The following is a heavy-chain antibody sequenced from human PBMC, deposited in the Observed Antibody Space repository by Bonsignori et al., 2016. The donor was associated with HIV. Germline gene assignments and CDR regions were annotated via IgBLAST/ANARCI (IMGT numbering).Heavy chain of an antibody. Sequence: WIRQPPGKGLEWIGYIYYSGSTNYNPSLKSRVTISVDTSKNQFSLKLSSVTAADTAVYYCAIQQKAEHYFDYWGQGTLVTVSS. D-gene: IGHD6-19*01. V-gene: IGHV4-59*01. CDR3: AIQQKAEHYFDY. J-gene: IGHJ4*02. CDR2: IYYSGST.